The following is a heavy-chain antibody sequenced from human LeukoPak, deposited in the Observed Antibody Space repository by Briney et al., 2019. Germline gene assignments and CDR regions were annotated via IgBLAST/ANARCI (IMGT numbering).Heavy chain of an antibody. CDR3: ARDLVICEDGYNYCYYYGMDV. CDR2: FDPEDGET. CDR1: GYTLTELS. V-gene: IGHV1-24*01. Sequence: ASVKVSCKVSGYTLTELSMHWVRQAPGKGLEWMGGFDPEDGETIYAQKFQGRVTMTEDTSTDTAYMELSSLRSEDTAVYYCARDLVICEDGYNYCYYYGMDVWGQGTTVTVSS. D-gene: IGHD5-24*01. J-gene: IGHJ6*02.